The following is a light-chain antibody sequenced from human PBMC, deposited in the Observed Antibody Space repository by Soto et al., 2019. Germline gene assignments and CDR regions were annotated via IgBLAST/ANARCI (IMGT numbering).Light chain of an antibody. CDR2: HVG. CDR3: ASDTAGRTVV. CDR1: SSDVGGYEY. V-gene: IGLV2-11*01. Sequence: SVLTQPRSVSGSPGPSVTISCGGTSSDVGGYEYVSLYPQHPGKAPRLLIYHVGQRPSGVPDRFSGSKSGTTASRTRSGLQADDEAEYFCASDTAGRTVVVGGGTKVTVL. J-gene: IGLJ2*01.